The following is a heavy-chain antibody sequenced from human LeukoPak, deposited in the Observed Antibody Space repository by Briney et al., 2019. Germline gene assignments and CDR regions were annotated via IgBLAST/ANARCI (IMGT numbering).Heavy chain of an antibody. J-gene: IGHJ4*02. CDR1: GYTFTGYY. V-gene: IGHV1-2*02. CDR3: ARVTSQSFDY. CDR2: INPNSGGT. Sequence: ASVTVSCKASGYTFTGYYMHWVRHPPGQGLEWMGWINPNSGGTNYAQKLQGRVTMTTDTSTSTAYIELRSLRSDDTAVYYCARVTSQSFDYWGQGTLVTVSS.